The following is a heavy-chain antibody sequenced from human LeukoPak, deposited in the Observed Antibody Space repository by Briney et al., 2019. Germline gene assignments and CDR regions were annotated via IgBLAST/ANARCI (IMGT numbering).Heavy chain of an antibody. CDR1: GGSFSGYY. Sequence: SETLSLTCAVYGGSFSGYYWTWIRQPPGKGLEWIGSLYYSGSTNYNPSLKSRVTISVDTSKNQFSLKLSSVTAADTAVYYCARRHVEYSSSSDPYYFDYWGQGTLVTVSS. D-gene: IGHD6-6*01. J-gene: IGHJ4*02. V-gene: IGHV4-59*01. CDR3: ARRHVEYSSSSDPYYFDY. CDR2: LYYSGST.